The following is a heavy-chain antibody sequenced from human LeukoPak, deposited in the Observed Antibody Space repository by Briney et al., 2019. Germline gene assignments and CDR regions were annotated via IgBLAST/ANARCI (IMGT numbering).Heavy chain of an antibody. J-gene: IGHJ4*02. CDR2: IIPIFGTA. CDR1: GGTFSSYA. V-gene: IGHV1-69*05. CDR3: AADSVVGNAVTLDY. Sequence: SVKVSCKASGGTFSSYAISWVRQAPGQGLEWMGGIIPIFGTANYAQKFQERVTITRDMSTSTAYMELSSLRSEDTAVYYCAADSVVGNAVTLDYWGQGTLVTVSS. D-gene: IGHD4-17*01.